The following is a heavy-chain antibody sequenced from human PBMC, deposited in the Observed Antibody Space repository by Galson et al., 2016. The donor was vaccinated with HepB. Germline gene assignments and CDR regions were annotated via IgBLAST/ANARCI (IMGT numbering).Heavy chain of an antibody. V-gene: IGHV3-7*04. D-gene: IGHD5-18*01. CDR1: GFTFSGFW. CDR2: IKEDGSDK. CDR3: ARGSGYLIDY. Sequence: SLRLSCAASGFTFSGFWLNWVRQAPGKGLEWVALIKEDGSDKHYVDSVKGRFTSSRDNAKNSLYLQMDSLRGEDTAVYYCARGSGYLIDYWGQGTLVTVSS. J-gene: IGHJ4*02.